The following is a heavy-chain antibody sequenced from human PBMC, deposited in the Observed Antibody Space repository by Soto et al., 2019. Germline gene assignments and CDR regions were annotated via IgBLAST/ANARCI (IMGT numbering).Heavy chain of an antibody. CDR1: GFYMTNYW. CDR2: IKEDGSLK. D-gene: IGHD2-2*02. CDR3: VRDSYTAHWHTAGEDY. J-gene: IGHJ4*02. V-gene: IGHV3-7*01. Sequence: DVQLVESGGGLVQPGGSLRLSCAASGFYMTNYWMTWVRQAPGKGPEWVANIKEDGSLKFYVDSVRGRFTISRDNAENSVYLEMSRLRAEDTAVYYCVRDSYTAHWHTAGEDYWGQGTLVTVSS.